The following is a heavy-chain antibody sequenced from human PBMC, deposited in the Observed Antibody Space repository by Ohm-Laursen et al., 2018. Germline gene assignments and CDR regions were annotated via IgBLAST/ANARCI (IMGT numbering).Heavy chain of an antibody. CDR3: ARSDSLTYYFDY. CDR1: GGSISSYY. D-gene: IGHD3-22*01. Sequence: SETLSLTCTVSGGSISSYYWSWIRQPPGKGLEWIGYIYYSGSTNYNPSLKSRVTISVDTSKNQFPLKLSSVTAADTAVYYCARSDSLTYYFDYWGQGTLVTVSS. V-gene: IGHV4-59*08. J-gene: IGHJ4*02. CDR2: IYYSGST.